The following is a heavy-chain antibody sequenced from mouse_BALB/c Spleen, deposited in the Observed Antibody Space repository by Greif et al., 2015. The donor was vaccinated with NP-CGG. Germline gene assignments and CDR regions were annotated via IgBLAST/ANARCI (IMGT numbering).Heavy chain of an antibody. CDR2: IDPANGNT. Sequence: EVQLQQSGAELVKPGASVKLSCTASGFNIKDTYMHWVKQRPEQGLEWIGRIDPANGNTKYDPKFQGKATITADTSSNTAYLQLSSLTSEDTAVYYCARRETARATWFAYWGQGTLVTVSA. V-gene: IGHV14-3*02. D-gene: IGHD3-2*01. CDR3: ARRETARATWFAY. CDR1: GFNIKDTY. J-gene: IGHJ3*01.